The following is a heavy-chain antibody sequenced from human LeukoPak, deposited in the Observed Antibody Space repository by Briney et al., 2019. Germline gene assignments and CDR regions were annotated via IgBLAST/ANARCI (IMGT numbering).Heavy chain of an antibody. V-gene: IGHV1-18*01. D-gene: IGHD6-19*01. J-gene: IGHJ4*02. CDR2: ISAYNGNT. Sequence: ASVKVSCKASGYTFTSYGISWVRQAPGQGLEWMGWISAYNGNTNYAQKLQGRVTMTTDTSTSTAYMELRSLRSDDTAVYYCARGVALQPSIAVAALLDYWGQGTLVTASS. CDR1: GYTFTSYG. CDR3: ARGVALQPSIAVAALLDY.